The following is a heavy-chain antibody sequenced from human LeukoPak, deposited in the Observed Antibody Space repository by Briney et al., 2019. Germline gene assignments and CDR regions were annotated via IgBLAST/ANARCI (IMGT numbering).Heavy chain of an antibody. Sequence: GASVKVSCKASGGTFSRYAISWVRQAPGQGLEWMGGIIPIFGTANYAQKFQGRVTITTDESTSTAYMELSSLRSEDTAVYYCARGESKWELLRLDYWGQGTLVTVSS. CDR3: ARGESKWELLRLDY. D-gene: IGHD1-26*01. CDR1: GGTFSRYA. CDR2: IIPIFGTA. J-gene: IGHJ4*02. V-gene: IGHV1-69*05.